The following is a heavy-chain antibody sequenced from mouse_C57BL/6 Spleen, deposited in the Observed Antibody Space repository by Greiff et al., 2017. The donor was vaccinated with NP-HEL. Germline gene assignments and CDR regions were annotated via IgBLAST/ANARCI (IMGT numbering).Heavy chain of an antibody. CDR3: AIDGYYEGYFDY. CDR1: GYTFTDYY. J-gene: IGHJ2*01. CDR2: IYPGSGNT. V-gene: IGHV1-76*01. D-gene: IGHD2-3*01. Sequence: VQLQQSGAELVRPGASVKLSCKASGYTFTDYYINWVKQRPGQGLEWIARIYPGSGNTYYNEKFKGKATLTAEKSSSTAYMQLSSLTSEDSAVYFCAIDGYYEGYFDYWGQGTTLTVSS.